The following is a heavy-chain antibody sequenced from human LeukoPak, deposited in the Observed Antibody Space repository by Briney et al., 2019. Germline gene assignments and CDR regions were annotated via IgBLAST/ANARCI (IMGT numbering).Heavy chain of an antibody. CDR2: ISWNSGSA. CDR1: GGSISSYY. J-gene: IGHJ4*02. CDR3: AKDRTYSAYAALDY. D-gene: IGHD5-12*01. V-gene: IGHV3-9*01. Sequence: LSLXCTVSGGSISSYYWSWVRQAPGKGLEWVSGISWNSGSAGYADSVKGRFTISRDSAKNSLYLQMNSLRTEDTALYYCAKDRTYSAYAALDYWGQGTLVTVSS.